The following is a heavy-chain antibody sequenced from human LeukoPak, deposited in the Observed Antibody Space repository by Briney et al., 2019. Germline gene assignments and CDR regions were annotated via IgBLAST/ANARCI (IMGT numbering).Heavy chain of an antibody. J-gene: IGHJ4*02. Sequence: SVKVSCKASGGTFSSYAISWVRQAPGQGPEWMGGIIPIVGTTNYAQKFQGRVTITADESTSTAYMELSSLRSEDTAVYYCARASSYCGGDCYSSDYWGQGTLVTVSS. D-gene: IGHD2-21*01. V-gene: IGHV1-69*13. CDR3: ARASSYCGGDCYSSDY. CDR2: IIPIVGTT. CDR1: GGTFSSYA.